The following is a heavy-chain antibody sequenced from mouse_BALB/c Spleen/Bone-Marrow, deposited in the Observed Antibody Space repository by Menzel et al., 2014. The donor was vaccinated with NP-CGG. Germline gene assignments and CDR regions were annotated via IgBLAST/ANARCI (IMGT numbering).Heavy chain of an antibody. Sequence: EVQVVESGPELEKPGASVKISCKASGYSFTDYSMHWVKQSHGKSLEWIGNIDPYYDDITYNQKFKAKATLTVDNSSSTAFRQLKSLNSEVSAVYYDARRGIAYSFAFWGQGTPVTVS. CDR2: IDPYYDDI. D-gene: IGHD1-1*01. V-gene: IGHV1S135*01. CDR3: ARRGIAYSFAF. CDR1: GYSFTDYS. J-gene: IGHJ3*01.